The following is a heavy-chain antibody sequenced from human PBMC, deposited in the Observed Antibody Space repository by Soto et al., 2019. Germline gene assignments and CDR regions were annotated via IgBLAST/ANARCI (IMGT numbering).Heavy chain of an antibody. V-gene: IGHV1-2*04. CDR3: ATHYSNPYYYYGMDV. D-gene: IGHD4-4*01. Sequence: QVQLVQSGAEVKKPGASVKVSCQASGYTFTGYYMHWVRQAPGQGLEWMGWINPNSGGTNYAQKFQGWVTMTRDTSISTAYMELSRLRSDDTAVYYCATHYSNPYYYYGMDVWGQGTTVTVSS. J-gene: IGHJ6*02. CDR2: INPNSGGT. CDR1: GYTFTGYY.